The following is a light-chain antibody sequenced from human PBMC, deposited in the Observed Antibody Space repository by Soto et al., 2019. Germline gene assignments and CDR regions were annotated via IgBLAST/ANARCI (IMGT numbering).Light chain of an antibody. CDR1: SSDVGSYNR. V-gene: IGLV2-18*02. CDR2: EVS. Sequence: QSALTQPPSVSGSPGQSVTISCTGTSSDVGSYNRVSWYQQPPGTAPKLMIYEVSNRPSGVPDRFSGSKSGNTASLTISGLQAEDAADYYCSSYTGSSTYVFGTGTKVTVL. J-gene: IGLJ1*01. CDR3: SSYTGSSTYV.